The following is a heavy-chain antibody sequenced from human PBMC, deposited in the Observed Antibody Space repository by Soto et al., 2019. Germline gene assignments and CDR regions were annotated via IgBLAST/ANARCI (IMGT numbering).Heavy chain of an antibody. CDR3: ARDRAMDDY. CDR1: GFTFSTFW. D-gene: IGHD5-18*01. Sequence: EVQLVESGGGLVQPGGSLRLSCAASGFTFSTFWMNWVRQAPGKGLEWVANIKQDGGEKNYVDSVKGRFTISRDNAKNSLYLQMNSLRAEDTAVYYCARDRAMDDYWGQGTLVTVSS. CDR2: IKQDGGEK. J-gene: IGHJ4*02. V-gene: IGHV3-7*05.